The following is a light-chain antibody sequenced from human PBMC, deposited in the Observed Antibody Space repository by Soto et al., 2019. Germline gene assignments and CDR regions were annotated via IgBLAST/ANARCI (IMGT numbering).Light chain of an antibody. CDR1: QGISSY. CDR3: QQTYSTPNHMIPST. V-gene: IGKV1D-8*03. J-gene: IGKJ5*01. CDR2: GAS. Sequence: VIWLTQSPSLLYASTVDRVPLSCRMSQGISSYLAWYQQKPGKAPKLLIYGASILQSGVPSRFSGSGSGTNFTLAINRLQLEDFATYYCQQTYSTPNHMIPSTFGQGTRPEI.